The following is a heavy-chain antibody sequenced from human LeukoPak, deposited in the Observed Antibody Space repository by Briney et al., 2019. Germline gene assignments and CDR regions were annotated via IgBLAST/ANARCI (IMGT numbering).Heavy chain of an antibody. CDR1: GFTVSSNY. J-gene: IGHJ5*02. Sequence: PGGSLRLSCAASGFTVSSNYMSWVRQAPGKGLEWVSSISSTSGYIHYADSVKGRFTISRDNAKNSLYLQMNSLRAEDTAVYYCARDLLTGYYRRGNWFDPWGQGTLVTVSS. CDR2: ISSTSGYI. D-gene: IGHD3-9*01. CDR3: ARDLLTGYYRRGNWFDP. V-gene: IGHV3-21*01.